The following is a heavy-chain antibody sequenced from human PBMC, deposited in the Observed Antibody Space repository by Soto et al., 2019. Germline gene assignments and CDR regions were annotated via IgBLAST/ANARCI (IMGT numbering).Heavy chain of an antibody. V-gene: IGHV1-69*06. D-gene: IGHD3-10*01. Sequence: QVQLVQSGAVVKKPGSSVEVSCKASGGTFNGYGISWVRQAPGQGLEWMGGTVPVFDTSKYAPRFQGRVTITADKSTSTAYMELSSLISEDTAIYFCARGVSNSGAYYTGPSAYDLWGQGTLVIVSS. CDR1: GGTFNGYG. J-gene: IGHJ3*01. CDR3: ARGVSNSGAYYTGPSAYDL. CDR2: TVPVFDTS.